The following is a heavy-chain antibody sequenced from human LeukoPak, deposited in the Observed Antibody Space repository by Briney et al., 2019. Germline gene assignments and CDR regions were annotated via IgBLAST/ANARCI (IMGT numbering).Heavy chain of an antibody. J-gene: IGHJ6*03. V-gene: IGHV3-7*03. CDR3: ATEITPYYYMDV. CDR1: GFTFSTSW. D-gene: IGHD5-24*01. CDR2: IKPDGSQI. Sequence: PGGSLRLSCAASGFTFSTSWMTWVRQAPGKGLEWVANIKPDGSQIYYVDSVKGRFTISRDNAKNSLYLQMNSLRADDTAVYYCATEITPYYYMDVWGKGTTVTVSS.